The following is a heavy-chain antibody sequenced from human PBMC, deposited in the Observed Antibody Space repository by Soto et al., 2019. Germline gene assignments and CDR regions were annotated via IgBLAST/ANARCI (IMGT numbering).Heavy chain of an antibody. Sequence: ASVKVSCKASGYTFRSYCRSWGRQAPGQGLEGVGWISAYNGDTHYAPKFQDRITLTTETSTDTAYMELRSLRLDDTAVYYCARDWSRYYDNSGLIWFYWGQGSLVTVSS. CDR2: ISAYNGDT. V-gene: IGHV1-18*04. J-gene: IGHJ4*02. D-gene: IGHD3-22*01. CDR3: ARDWSRYYDNSGLIWFY. CDR1: GYTFRSYC.